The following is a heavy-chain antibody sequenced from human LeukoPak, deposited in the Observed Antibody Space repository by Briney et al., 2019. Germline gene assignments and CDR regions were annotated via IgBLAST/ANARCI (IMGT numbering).Heavy chain of an antibody. J-gene: IGHJ4*02. D-gene: IGHD2-15*01. CDR3: ARGPPYCSGGSCYSGFDY. Sequence: QGRVTMTTDTSTSTAYMELRSLRSEDTAVYYCARGPPYCSGGSCYSGFDYWGQGTLVTVSS. V-gene: IGHV1-18*01.